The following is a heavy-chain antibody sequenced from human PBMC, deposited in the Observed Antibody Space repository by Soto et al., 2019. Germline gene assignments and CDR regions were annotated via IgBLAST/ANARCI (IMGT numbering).Heavy chain of an antibody. CDR1: GGSISSSTYF. D-gene: IGHD3-10*01. Sequence: QLQLQESGPGLVKPSETLSLTCTVSGGSISSSTYFWGWIRQPPGKGLEWIGNIYYSGSTYYNPSLKSRVSISLDTSKDQFSRKLTSVTAADTAVYYCTNSNWFDPWGQGTLVTVSS. J-gene: IGHJ5*02. CDR2: IYYSGST. V-gene: IGHV4-39*01. CDR3: TNSNWFDP.